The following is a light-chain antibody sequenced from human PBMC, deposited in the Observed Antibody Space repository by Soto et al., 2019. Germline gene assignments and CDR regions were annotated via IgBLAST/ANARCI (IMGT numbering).Light chain of an antibody. Sequence: AIQMTQSPSSLSASVGAGVTTSSRASQGLENALGGYQQKPGKPPKVLIYGASNLQSGVPPRFSGSGSGTDFTLAISSLQPEDSATYYCLQDINYPWTFGQGTKVEIK. CDR2: GAS. V-gene: IGKV1-6*01. CDR3: LQDINYPWT. CDR1: QGLENA. J-gene: IGKJ1*01.